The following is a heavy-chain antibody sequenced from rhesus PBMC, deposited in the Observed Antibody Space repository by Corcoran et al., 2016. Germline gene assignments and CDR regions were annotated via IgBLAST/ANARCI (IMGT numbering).Heavy chain of an antibody. CDR3: ARRRIAAATYYFDY. Sequence: QVQLQESGPGVVKPSETLSLTCAVSGYSISSGYDWSWIRQPPGNGLECIGYIYGSSGSTNYNPSLKDRVTISKDTSKNQFSLKLSSVTAAETAVYYCARRRIAAATYYFDYWGQGVLVTVSS. CDR2: IYGSSGST. CDR1: GYSISSGYD. J-gene: IGHJ4*01. V-gene: IGHV4-76*01. D-gene: IGHD6-31*01.